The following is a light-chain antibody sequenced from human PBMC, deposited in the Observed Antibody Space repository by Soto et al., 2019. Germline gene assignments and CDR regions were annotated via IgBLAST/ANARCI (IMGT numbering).Light chain of an antibody. CDR3: QQRSRWPT. J-gene: IGKJ4*01. CDR1: QSVSSY. Sequence: EIVLTQSPATLSLSPGERATLSCRASQSVSSYLAWYQQKRGQPPRLLIYDASHRATGIPARFSGTGSGTDFTLTISSLEAEDFAVYYCQQRSRWPTFGGGTKVEIK. V-gene: IGKV3-11*01. CDR2: DAS.